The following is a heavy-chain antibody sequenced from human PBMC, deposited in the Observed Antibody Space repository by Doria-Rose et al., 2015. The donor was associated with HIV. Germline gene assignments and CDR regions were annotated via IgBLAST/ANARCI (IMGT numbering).Heavy chain of an antibody. Sequence: TLSLTCIVFGSSVRFRGNYWNWIRQVPGKGLESLGYTYYTGTSDYSPSLKSRLNMAVDTSKNQFSLKLSFVTVADTAVYYCARMGSYRKLDYWGQGALVIVSA. CDR2: TYYTGTS. D-gene: IGHD3-3*01. J-gene: IGHJ4*02. CDR1: GSSVRFRGNY. CDR3: ARMGSYRKLDY. V-gene: IGHV4-31*03.